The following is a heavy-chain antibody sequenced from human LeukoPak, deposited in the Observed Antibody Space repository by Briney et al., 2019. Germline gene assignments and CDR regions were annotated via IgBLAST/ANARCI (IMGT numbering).Heavy chain of an antibody. J-gene: IGHJ6*03. V-gene: IGHV1-69*13. D-gene: IGHD1-1*01. Sequence: ASVKVSCKASGGTFSSYAISWVRQAPGQGLEWMGGIIPIFGTANYAQKFQGRATITADESTSTAYMELSSLRSEDTAVYYCARDPNPGDYMDVWGKGTTVTVSS. CDR1: GGTFSSYA. CDR2: IIPIFGTA. CDR3: ARDPNPGDYMDV.